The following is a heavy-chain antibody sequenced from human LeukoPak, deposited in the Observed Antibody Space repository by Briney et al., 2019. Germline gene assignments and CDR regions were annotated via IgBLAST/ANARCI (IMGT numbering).Heavy chain of an antibody. J-gene: IGHJ4*02. V-gene: IGHV3-48*01. CDR3: ARDLTSGWYGFDY. CDR2: ISTSSSTI. Sequence: AGGSLRLSCAASGFSFSTYSMSWVRQAPEKGLEWLSYISTSSSTINYADSVKGRFTISRDNAENSLYLQMNSLRAEDTAVYYCARDLTSGWYGFDYWGQGTLVTVSS. D-gene: IGHD6-19*01. CDR1: GFSFSTYS.